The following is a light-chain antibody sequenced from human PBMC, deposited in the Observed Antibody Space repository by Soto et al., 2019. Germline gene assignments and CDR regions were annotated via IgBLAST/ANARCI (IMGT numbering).Light chain of an antibody. CDR2: AAS. V-gene: IGKV1-33*01. Sequence: DIQMTQSPASLSSSVADRVTLTCLASQSIRRSLNWYKQKPGKAPKLLIYAASSLQSGVPSRFSGSGSGTDFTFTISSLKPEDIETYYCQQYDNLPLTFGGGTKVDIK. CDR1: QSIRRS. CDR3: QQYDNLPLT. J-gene: IGKJ4*01.